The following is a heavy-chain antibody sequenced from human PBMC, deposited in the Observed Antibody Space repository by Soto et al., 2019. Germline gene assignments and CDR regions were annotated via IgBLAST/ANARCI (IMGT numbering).Heavy chain of an antibody. CDR1: GGSFSGYY. Sequence: PSETLSLTCAVYGGSFSGYYWSWIRQPPGKGLEWIGEINHSGSTNYNPSLKSRVTISVDTSKNQFSLKLSSVTAADTAVYYCSAYCGGDCYPSYYYDGIDVWGQGTTAPVSS. V-gene: IGHV4-34*01. J-gene: IGHJ6*02. CDR3: SAYCGGDCYPSYYYDGIDV. CDR2: INHSGST. D-gene: IGHD2-21*02.